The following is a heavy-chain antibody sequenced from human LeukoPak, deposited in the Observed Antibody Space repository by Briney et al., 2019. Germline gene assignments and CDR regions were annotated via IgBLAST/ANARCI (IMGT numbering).Heavy chain of an antibody. D-gene: IGHD2-2*01. J-gene: IGHJ5*02. CDR3: ARVGDIVVVPAYNWFDP. V-gene: IGHV4-34*01. CDR1: GGSFSGYY. Sequence: PSETLSLTCAVYGGSFSGYYWSWIRQPPGKGLEWIGEINHSESTNYNPSLKSRVTISVDTSKNQFSLKLSSVTAADTAVYYCARVGDIVVVPAYNWFDPWGQGTLVTVSS. CDR2: INHSEST.